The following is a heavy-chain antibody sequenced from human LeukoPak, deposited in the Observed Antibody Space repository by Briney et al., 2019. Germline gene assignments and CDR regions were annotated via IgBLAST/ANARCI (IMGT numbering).Heavy chain of an antibody. CDR3: ARDWYNNSDAFDL. V-gene: IGHV3-30*02. D-gene: IGHD4-11*01. Sequence: GGSLRLSCAASGFIFSSYGMHWVRQAPDKGLEWVAFIRYDGSRKYYTDSVKGRFTISRDNSKNTLYLQMNGLRAEGTAVYYCARDWYNNSDAFDLWGQGTMVTVSS. CDR2: IRYDGSRK. CDR1: GFIFSSYG. J-gene: IGHJ3*01.